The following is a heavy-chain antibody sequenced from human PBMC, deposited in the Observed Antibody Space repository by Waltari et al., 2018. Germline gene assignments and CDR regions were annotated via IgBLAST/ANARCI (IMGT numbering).Heavy chain of an antibody. CDR2: FDTEDGER. V-gene: IGHV1-24*01. CDR1: GYTLTELS. Sequence: QVQLVQSGAEVKKPGASAKVSCKVSGYTLTELSMHWVRQEAGKGVEWMGGFDTEDGERIYEQKFQGRVTMTEDTSTDTADKELSSLRSEDTAVYYCATSGGECYTMGYWGQGTLVTVSS. CDR3: ATSGGECYTMGY. D-gene: IGHD2-21*01. J-gene: IGHJ4*02.